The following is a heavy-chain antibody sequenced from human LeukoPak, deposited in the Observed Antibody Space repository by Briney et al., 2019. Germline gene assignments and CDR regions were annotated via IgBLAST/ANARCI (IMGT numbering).Heavy chain of an antibody. J-gene: IGHJ4*02. Sequence: ASVKVSCKASGYTFTGYYMHWVRQAPGQGLEWMGWINPNSGGTNYAQKFQGRVTMTRDTSISTAYMELSRLRSDDTAVYYCARDGYYYDSSGYYYGYWGQGTLVTVPS. CDR2: INPNSGGT. D-gene: IGHD3-22*01. CDR3: ARDGYYYDSSGYYYGY. V-gene: IGHV1-2*02. CDR1: GYTFTGYY.